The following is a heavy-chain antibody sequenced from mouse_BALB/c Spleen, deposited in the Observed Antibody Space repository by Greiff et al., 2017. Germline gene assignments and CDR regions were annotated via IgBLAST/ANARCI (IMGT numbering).Heavy chain of an antibody. CDR2: IFPGSGSI. Sequence: QVQLLQSGAGLMKPGASVKISCTATGYTFSSYWIEWVKQTPGHGLEWIGEIFPGSGSINYNEKFKGKTTITADTSSNTAYMQLSSLTSEDSAVYYCAREKKATWAWFAYGGEGTLVTVSA. J-gene: IGHJ3*01. CDR1: GYTFSSYW. V-gene: IGHV1-9*01. CDR3: AREKKATWAWFAY.